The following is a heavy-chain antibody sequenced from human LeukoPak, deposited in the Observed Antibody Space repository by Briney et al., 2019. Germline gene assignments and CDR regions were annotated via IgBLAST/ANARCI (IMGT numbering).Heavy chain of an antibody. CDR1: AFAFRSSV. V-gene: IGHV3-23*01. CDR2: IGGSGDTT. J-gene: IGHJ4*02. CDR3: AKRDNYGFSGVVDH. D-gene: IGHD5-18*01. Sequence: GGSLRLSCAASAFAFRSSVMTWVRHTPGKGLEWVATIGGSGDTTYYADSVKGRFTISRDNSNNMLNLQMNSLRAEDTAVYYCAKRDNYGFSGVVDHWGQGTLVTVSS.